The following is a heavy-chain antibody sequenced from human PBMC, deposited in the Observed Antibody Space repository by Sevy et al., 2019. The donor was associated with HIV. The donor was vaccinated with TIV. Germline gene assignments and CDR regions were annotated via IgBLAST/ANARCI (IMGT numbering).Heavy chain of an antibody. D-gene: IGHD6-13*01. J-gene: IGHJ4*02. Sequence: SETLSLTCAVYGGSFSGYYWSWNRQPPGKGLEWIGEINHSGSTNYNPSLKSRVTISVDTSKNQFSLKLSSVTAADTAVYYCARGLGSSTPLWGQGTLVTVSS. CDR2: INHSGST. CDR1: GGSFSGYY. CDR3: ARGLGSSTPL. V-gene: IGHV4-34*01.